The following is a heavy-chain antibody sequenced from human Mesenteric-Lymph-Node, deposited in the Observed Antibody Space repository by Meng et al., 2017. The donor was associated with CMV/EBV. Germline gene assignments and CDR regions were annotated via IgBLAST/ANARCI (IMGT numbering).Heavy chain of an antibody. CDR1: GGSISGCDYY. Sequence: SETLSLTCIVSGGSISGCDYYWGWIRQPPGKGLEWIGSVYYTGTTHYNPSLKSRVIISVDTSKNQLSLKVKSVTATDTAVYYCARPVYSGYGDAFDIWGQGTMVTVSS. J-gene: IGHJ3*02. D-gene: IGHD5-12*01. V-gene: IGHV4-39*01. CDR2: VYYTGTT. CDR3: ARPVYSGYGDAFDI.